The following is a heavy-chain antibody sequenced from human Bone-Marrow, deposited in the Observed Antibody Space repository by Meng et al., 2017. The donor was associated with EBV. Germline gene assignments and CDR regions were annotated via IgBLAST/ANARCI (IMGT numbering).Heavy chain of an antibody. CDR3: ARGKGSSWYNWFDP. Sequence: EKSGLDSKIPCATIKVSCKASGNPLTSYAMNWVRQAPGQGLEWMGWINTNTGNPTYAQGFTGRFVFSLDTSVSTAYLQISSLKAEDTAVYYCARGKGSSWYNWFDPWGQGTLVTVSS. CDR2: INTNTGNP. CDR1: GNPLTSYA. J-gene: IGHJ5*02. D-gene: IGHD6-13*01. V-gene: IGHV7-4-1*02.